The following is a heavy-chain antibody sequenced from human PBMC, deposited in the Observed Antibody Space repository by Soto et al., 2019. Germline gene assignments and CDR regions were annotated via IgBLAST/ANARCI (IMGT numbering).Heavy chain of an antibody. CDR2: ISTSSIYI. D-gene: IGHD6-13*01. J-gene: IGHJ6*02. V-gene: IGHV3-21*01. CDR3: ANHEAADTSSDYYGMNV. CDR1: GFTFSSYS. Sequence: EVQLVESGGGLVKPGGSLRLSCAASGFTFSSYSMNWVRQAPGKGLEWVSSISTSSIYIYYADSVKGRFTISRDNAKNSLYLQMNSLRAEDTAVYYCANHEAADTSSDYYGMNVWGQGTTVTVSS.